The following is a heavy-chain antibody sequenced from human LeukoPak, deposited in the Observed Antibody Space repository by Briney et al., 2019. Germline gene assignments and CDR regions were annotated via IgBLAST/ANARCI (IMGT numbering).Heavy chain of an antibody. J-gene: IGHJ4*02. Sequence: GGSLRLSCTASGFTFRNHWMTWVRQAPGKGLEWVAHIKQDGSERYYVDSVKGRFTISRDNANNSLYLQMNSLRAEDTAVYYCARRNCDARGCWGQGTLVTVSS. CDR1: GFTFRNHW. CDR3: ARRNCDARGC. CDR2: IKQDGSER. D-gene: IGHD2-21*01. V-gene: IGHV3-7*01.